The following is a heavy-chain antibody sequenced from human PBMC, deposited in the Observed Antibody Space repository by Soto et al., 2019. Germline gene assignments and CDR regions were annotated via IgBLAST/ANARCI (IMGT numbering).Heavy chain of an antibody. Sequence: GGSLRLSCAASGFTFSSYAMSWVRQAPGKGLEWVSAISGSGGSTYYADSVKGRFTISRDNSKNTLYLQMNSLRAEDTAGYCCAKGVVVVAATPTDYWGQGTLVTVSS. V-gene: IGHV3-23*01. J-gene: IGHJ4*02. D-gene: IGHD2-15*01. CDR2: ISGSGGST. CDR3: AKGVVVVAATPTDY. CDR1: GFTFSSYA.